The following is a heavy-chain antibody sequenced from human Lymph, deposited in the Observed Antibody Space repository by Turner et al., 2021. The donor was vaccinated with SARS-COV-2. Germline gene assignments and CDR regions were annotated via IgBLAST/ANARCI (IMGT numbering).Heavy chain of an antibody. V-gene: IGHV3-30*04. D-gene: IGHD3-10*01. CDR3: ARYGSGGYFYYGLDV. CDR1: GFTCSTYA. CDR2: ISYDGSNK. J-gene: IGHJ6*02. Sequence: VQMVESGGGVVQPGRSLGLSCSASGFTCSTYAIHWVRQAAGKGLEWMAVISYDGSNKYYADSVKGRFTISRDNSKNTLYLQMNSLRAEDTAVYYCARYGSGGYFYYGLDVWGQGTTVTVSS.